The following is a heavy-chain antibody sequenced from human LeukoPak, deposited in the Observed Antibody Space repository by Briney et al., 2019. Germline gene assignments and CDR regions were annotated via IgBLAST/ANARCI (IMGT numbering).Heavy chain of an antibody. CDR3: ARDDQVTPKSTGGYYYYFAMDV. CDR2: LHANGNT. J-gene: IGHJ6*02. Sequence: SETLSLTCTVSGGSISSYYWSWIRQPAGKGLEWIGRLHANGNTNYSPSLKSRLTTSIDTSKNQFSLRLSSVTAADSAVYYCARDDQVTPKSTGGYYYYFAMDVWGQGTTVTVSS. CDR1: GGSISSYY. V-gene: IGHV4-4*07. D-gene: IGHD2-21*02.